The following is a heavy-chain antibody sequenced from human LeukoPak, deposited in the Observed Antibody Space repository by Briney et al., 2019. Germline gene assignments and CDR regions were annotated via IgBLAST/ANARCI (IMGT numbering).Heavy chain of an antibody. Sequence: GGSLRLSCAASGFTFSSYWMHWVRQAPGKGLVWVSRINSDGSSTSYADSVKGRFTISRDDAKNSLYLQMNSLRAEDTAIYYCARLRREEQLGNFDYWGHGTLVTVSS. CDR3: ARLRREEQLGNFDY. CDR1: GFTFSSYW. J-gene: IGHJ4*01. CDR2: INSDGSST. V-gene: IGHV3-74*01. D-gene: IGHD6-6*01.